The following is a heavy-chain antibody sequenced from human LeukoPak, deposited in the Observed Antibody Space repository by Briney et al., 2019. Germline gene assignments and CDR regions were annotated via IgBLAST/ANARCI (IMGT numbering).Heavy chain of an antibody. Sequence: GGSLRLSCAASGFTFSSYNMNWVRQAPGKGLEWVSSISGSSSFISYADSMQGRFTISRDNARNSLYLQMNSLRAEDTAVYYCARDGLQAYYDSSGFFDYWGQGTLVTVS. V-gene: IGHV3-21*01. CDR3: ARDGLQAYYDSSGFFDY. D-gene: IGHD3-22*01. CDR1: GFTFSSYN. J-gene: IGHJ4*02. CDR2: ISGSSSFI.